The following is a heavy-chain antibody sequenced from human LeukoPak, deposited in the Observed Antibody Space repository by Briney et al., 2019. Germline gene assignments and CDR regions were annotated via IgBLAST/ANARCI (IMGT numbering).Heavy chain of an antibody. CDR1: EFTFSSYS. D-gene: IGHD3-10*01. CDR3: ARDFDPVVRGYFF. V-gene: IGHV3-7*01. J-gene: IGHJ4*02. CDR2: IKQSGNEK. Sequence: GGSLRLSCAASEFTFSSYSMNWVRQGPGKGLEWVASIKQSGNEKNYVDSVKGRFTISRDNAKNTLYLQMNSLSAEDTAVYYCARDFDPVVRGYFFWGQGTLVTVSS.